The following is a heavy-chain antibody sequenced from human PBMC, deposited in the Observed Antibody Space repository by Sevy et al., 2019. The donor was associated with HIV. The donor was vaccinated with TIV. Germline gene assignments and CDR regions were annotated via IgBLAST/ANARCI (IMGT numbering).Heavy chain of an antibody. Sequence: GGSLRLSCAVSGFSFDSYGMTWVRQAPGKGLEWVSYISSSSSTIYYADSVKGRFTISRDNAKNSLYLQMNSLRDEDTAVYYCARVHPDEHYFDYWGQGTLVTVSS. J-gene: IGHJ4*02. CDR2: ISSSSSTI. CDR3: ARVHPDEHYFDY. V-gene: IGHV3-48*02. CDR1: GFSFDSYG.